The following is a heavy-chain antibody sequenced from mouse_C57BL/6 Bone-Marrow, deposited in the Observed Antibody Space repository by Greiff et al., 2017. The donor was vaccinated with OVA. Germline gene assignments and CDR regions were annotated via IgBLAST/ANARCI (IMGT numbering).Heavy chain of an antibody. D-gene: IGHD2-2*01. V-gene: IGHV1-50*01. J-gene: IGHJ4*01. CDR2: IDPSDSYT. CDR3: AREGENGYPYYYAMDY. CDR1: GYTFTSYW. Sequence: QVQLQQPGAELVKPGASVKLSCKASGYTFTSYWMQWVKQRPGQGLEWIGEIDPSDSYTNYNQKFKGKATLTVDTSSSTAYMQLSSLTSEDSSVYYCAREGENGYPYYYAMDYGGQGTSVTVSS.